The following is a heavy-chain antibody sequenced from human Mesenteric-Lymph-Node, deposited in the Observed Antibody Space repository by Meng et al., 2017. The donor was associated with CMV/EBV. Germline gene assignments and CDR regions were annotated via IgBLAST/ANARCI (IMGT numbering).Heavy chain of an antibody. CDR3: ARGDYYGSQQWGYYLDY. CDR2: IYHTGST. D-gene: IGHD3-10*01. Sequence: GSISTNKWWSWVRQAPGKGLEWVGEIYHTGSTNSNPSLKGRVSLSVDESKNQFSLNLNSVTAADTAVYFCARGDYYGSQQWGYYLDYWGQGALVTVSS. CDR1: GSISTNKW. J-gene: IGHJ4*02. V-gene: IGHV4-4*01.